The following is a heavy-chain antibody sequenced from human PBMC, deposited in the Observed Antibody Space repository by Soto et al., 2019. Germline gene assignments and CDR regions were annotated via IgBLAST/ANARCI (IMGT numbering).Heavy chain of an antibody. D-gene: IGHD6-19*01. J-gene: IGHJ4*02. Sequence: QVQLVESGGGVVRPGRSLRLSCAASGFTFSSYGMHWVRQAPGKGLEWVAVISYDGSNKYYADSVKGRFTISRDNSKNTLYLQMNSLRAEDTAVYYCAKDRSSSGWYVLGYFDYWGQGTLVTVSS. CDR1: GFTFSSYG. CDR2: ISYDGSNK. CDR3: AKDRSSSGWYVLGYFDY. V-gene: IGHV3-30*18.